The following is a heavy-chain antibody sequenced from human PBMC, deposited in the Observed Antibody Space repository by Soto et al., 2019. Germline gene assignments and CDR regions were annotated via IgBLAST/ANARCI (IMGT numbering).Heavy chain of an antibody. CDR3: ARGKPYSSVWYVSPHYYYCMDV. V-gene: IGHV1-69*06. D-gene: IGHD6-19*01. CDR2: IIPIFGTA. Sequence: SVKVSCKASGGTFSSYAISWVRQAPGQGLEWMGGIIPIFGTANYAQKFQGRVTITADKSTSTAYMELSSLRSEDTAVYYCARGKPYSSVWYVSPHYYYCMDVWGQATTVSGSS. J-gene: IGHJ6*02. CDR1: GGTFSSYA.